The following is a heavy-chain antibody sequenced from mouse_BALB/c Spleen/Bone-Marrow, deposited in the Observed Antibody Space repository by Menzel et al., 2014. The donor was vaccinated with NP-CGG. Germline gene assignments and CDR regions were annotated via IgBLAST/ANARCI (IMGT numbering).Heavy chain of an antibody. D-gene: IGHD1-1*02. J-gene: IGHJ4*01. CDR2: IWAGGST. CDR1: GFSLTSYG. V-gene: IGHV2-9*02. CDR3: ARYYLYAMDY. Sequence: QVQLKQSGPGLVAPSRSLSITCTVSGFSLTSYGVHWVRQPPGKGLEWLGVIWAGGSTNCNSALMSRLSISKDNSKSQVFLKMNSLQTDDTAMYYCARYYLYAMDYWGQGTSVTVSS.